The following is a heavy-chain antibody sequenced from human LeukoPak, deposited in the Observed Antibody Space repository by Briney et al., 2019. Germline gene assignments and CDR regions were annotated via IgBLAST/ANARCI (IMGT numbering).Heavy chain of an antibody. D-gene: IGHD3-10*01. Sequence: SKTLSLTCTVPRGSISTYFWSWIRQPPGKGLEWIGYIYYSGSTNYNPSLKSRVTISVDTSKNQFSLKLSSVTAADTAVYYCARDPSYFGGYFDYWGQGTLVTVSS. CDR2: IYYSGST. CDR1: RGSISTYF. V-gene: IGHV4-59*01. CDR3: ARDPSYFGGYFDY. J-gene: IGHJ4*02.